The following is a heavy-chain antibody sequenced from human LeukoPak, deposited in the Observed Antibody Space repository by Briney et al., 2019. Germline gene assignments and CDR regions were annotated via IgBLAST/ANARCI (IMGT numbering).Heavy chain of an antibody. CDR1: GFTFSSYW. CDR3: AREQQLVRYYYYYGMDV. CDR2: IKQDGSEK. Sequence: PGGSLRLSCAASGFTFSSYWMSWVRQAPEKGLEWVANIKQDGSEKYYVDSVKGRFTISRDNAKNSLYLQMNSLRAEDTAVYYCAREQQLVRYYYYYGMDVWGQGTTVTVSS. J-gene: IGHJ6*02. V-gene: IGHV3-7*01. D-gene: IGHD6-13*01.